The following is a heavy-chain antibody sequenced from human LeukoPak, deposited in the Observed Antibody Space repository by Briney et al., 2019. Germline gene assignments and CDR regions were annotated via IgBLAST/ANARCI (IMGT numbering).Heavy chain of an antibody. CDR1: GYTFTDYD. V-gene: IGHV1-2*02. D-gene: IGHD6-13*01. Sequence: ASVKVPCKASGYTFTDYDMHWVRQAPGQGLEWMGWINPNNGGTNYAQKFQGRVTMTRDTSISTAYMELSRLGSDDTAVYYCARERGQQVRFDPWGQGTLVTVSS. J-gene: IGHJ5*02. CDR2: INPNNGGT. CDR3: ARERGQQVRFDP.